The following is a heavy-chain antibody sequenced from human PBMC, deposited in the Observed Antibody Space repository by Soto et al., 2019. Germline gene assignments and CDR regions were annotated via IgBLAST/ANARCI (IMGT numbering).Heavy chain of an antibody. CDR1: GYTFTRYA. Sequence: QVQLVQSGAEVKKPGASVKVSCKASGYTFTRYAISWVRQAPGQGLEWMGWINAYNGKTNYAQRLQGRVTMTTATSTGTAYMELRSLRSDDTAVYYCARADMSLVWFDPWGQGTLVTVSS. V-gene: IGHV1-18*01. CDR3: ARADMSLVWFDP. D-gene: IGHD2-15*01. J-gene: IGHJ5*02. CDR2: INAYNGKT.